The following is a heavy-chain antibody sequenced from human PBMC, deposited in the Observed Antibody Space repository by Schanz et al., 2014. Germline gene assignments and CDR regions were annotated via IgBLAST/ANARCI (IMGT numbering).Heavy chain of an antibody. CDR2: INPSGGST. J-gene: IGHJ4*02. Sequence: QVQLVQSGAEVKKPGASVRVSCKASGYTFTTFYMHWVRQAPGQGLEWMGIINPSGGSTTYAQKFQGRVTMTRDTSTSTVYMDLSSLRSEDTAVYYCARTAGLGPLSYWGQGTLVTVSS. CDR3: ARTAGLGPLSY. CDR1: GYTFTTFY. V-gene: IGHV1-46*01. D-gene: IGHD1-26*01.